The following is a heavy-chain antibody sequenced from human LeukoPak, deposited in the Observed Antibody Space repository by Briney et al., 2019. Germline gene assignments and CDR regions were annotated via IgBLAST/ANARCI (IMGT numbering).Heavy chain of an antibody. CDR1: GFTVSSNY. CDR3: AKVGGSGWYVDY. Sequence: GGSLRLSCAASGFTVSSNYMSWVRQAPGKGLGWVSVIYSGGSTYYADSVKGRFTISRDNSKSTLYLQMNSLRTEDTALYYCAKVGGSGWYVDYWGQGTPVTVSS. J-gene: IGHJ4*02. CDR2: IYSGGST. D-gene: IGHD6-19*01. V-gene: IGHV3-53*01.